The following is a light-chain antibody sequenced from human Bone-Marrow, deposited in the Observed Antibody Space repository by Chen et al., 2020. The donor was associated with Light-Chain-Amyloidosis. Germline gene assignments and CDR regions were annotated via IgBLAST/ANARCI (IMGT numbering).Light chain of an antibody. V-gene: IGKV1-39*01. CDR2: VAS. CDR3: QQSYSIPDT. J-gene: IGKJ2*01. CDR1: QSINTY. Sequence: DIQMTQSPSSLSASVGDRVTITCRASQSINTYLNWYQQNPGKAPKLLIYVASSVQGGVPSRFSGSGYGTDFTLTISSLQPEDFATYYCQQSYSIPDTFGQGTKLDIK.